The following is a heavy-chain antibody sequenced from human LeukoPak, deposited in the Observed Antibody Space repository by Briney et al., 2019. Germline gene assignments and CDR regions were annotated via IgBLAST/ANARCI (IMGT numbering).Heavy chain of an antibody. CDR2: IKHDGSEE. J-gene: IGHJ4*02. V-gene: IGHV3-7*01. D-gene: IGHD3-3*01. CDR3: ATDRGWRTSGYYLYYFES. CDR1: GFILSGYF. Sequence: GGSLRLSCAASGFILSGYFMSWVRQAPGKGLEWVASIKHDGSEEYYVDSVRGRFTISRDNTKSSLYLQMSSLGAEDTAVYYCATDRGWRTSGYYLYYFESWGQGTLVTVSS.